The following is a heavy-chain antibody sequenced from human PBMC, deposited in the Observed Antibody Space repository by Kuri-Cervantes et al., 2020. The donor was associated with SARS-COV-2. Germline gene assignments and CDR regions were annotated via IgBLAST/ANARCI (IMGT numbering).Heavy chain of an antibody. D-gene: IGHD3-16*01. J-gene: IGHJ6*03. CDR3: ARAGLGQRSIPYYYYYMDV. Sequence: ASVKVSCKASGYTFTSYYIHWVRQAPGQGLEWMGWMNPNSGNTGYAQKFQGRVTITRNTSISTAYMELGSLRSEDTAVYYCARAGLGQRSIPYYYYYMDVWGKGTTVTVSS. V-gene: IGHV1-8*03. CDR1: GYTFTSYY. CDR2: MNPNSGNT.